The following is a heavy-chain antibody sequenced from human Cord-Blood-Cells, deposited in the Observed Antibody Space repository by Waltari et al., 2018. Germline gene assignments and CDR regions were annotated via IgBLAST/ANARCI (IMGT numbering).Heavy chain of an antibody. CDR1: GFTFSSYW. Sequence: EVQLVESGGGLVQPGGSLRLSCAASGFTFSSYWMSWVRQAPGKGMEGVANKKKDGREKYYVDSVKGRFTISRDNAKNSLYLQMNSLRAEDTAVYYCARVLVTGTNFDYWGQGTLVTVSS. V-gene: IGHV3-7*01. J-gene: IGHJ4*02. D-gene: IGHD1-7*01. CDR2: KKKDGREK. CDR3: ARVLVTGTNFDY.